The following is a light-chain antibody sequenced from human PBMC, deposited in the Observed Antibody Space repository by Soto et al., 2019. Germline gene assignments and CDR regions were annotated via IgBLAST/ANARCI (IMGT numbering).Light chain of an antibody. CDR3: HHYGSSPPYT. V-gene: IGKV3-20*01. CDR1: QSVDNTY. CDR2: GAS. J-gene: IGKJ2*01. Sequence: EIVLTQSPGTLSLSPGERATLSCRASQSVDNTYLAWYQQKPGQAPRLRIYGASSRPTGIPDRFSGSGSGTDFTLTSSRLEPEDFAVYYCHHYGSSPPYTFGQGTKLDFK.